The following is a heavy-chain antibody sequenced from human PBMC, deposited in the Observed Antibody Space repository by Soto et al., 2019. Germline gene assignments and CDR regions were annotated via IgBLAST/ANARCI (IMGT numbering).Heavy chain of an antibody. CDR1: GFTVSNFW. V-gene: IGHV3-7*01. CDR2: IKQDGSDK. J-gene: IGHJ4*02. D-gene: IGHD3-10*01. Sequence: GGSLRLSCAASGFTVSNFWMSWVRQAPGKGLEWVANIKQDGSDKYYVDSVKGRFTISRDNAKNSLYLQMNSLRAEDTAVYYCARYSGSFSLDYWGQGTLVTVSS. CDR3: ARYSGSFSLDY.